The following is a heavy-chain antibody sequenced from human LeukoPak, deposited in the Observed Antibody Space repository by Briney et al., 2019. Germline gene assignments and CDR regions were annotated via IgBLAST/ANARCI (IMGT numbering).Heavy chain of an antibody. V-gene: IGHV5-51*01. J-gene: IGHJ5*01. CDR2: IYPGDANIDI. CDR3: ARLYDFWSGSNWIDS. D-gene: IGHD3-3*01. Sequence: GESLKISCKGSGYDFPRHWIGWVRQMAGRGLEWMGTIYPGDANIDIGYSPSFQGQVTISADKSISTAYLQWSSLRASDTAIYYCARLYDFWSGSNWIDSWGQGTLVTVSS. CDR1: GYDFPRHW.